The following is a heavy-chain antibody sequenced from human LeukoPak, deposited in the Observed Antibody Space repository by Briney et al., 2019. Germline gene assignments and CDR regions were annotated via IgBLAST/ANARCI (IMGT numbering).Heavy chain of an antibody. Sequence: GGSLRLSCAASGFTFNNYAMSWVRQAPGKGLEWVSTISGSAGSTYYADPVKGRFTVSRDNSKNTLYLQMNSLRAEDTAVYYCARGAGYNYPYYFDYWGQGTLVTVSS. CDR2: ISGSAGST. D-gene: IGHD5-24*01. V-gene: IGHV3-23*01. CDR1: GFTFNNYA. J-gene: IGHJ4*02. CDR3: ARGAGYNYPYYFDY.